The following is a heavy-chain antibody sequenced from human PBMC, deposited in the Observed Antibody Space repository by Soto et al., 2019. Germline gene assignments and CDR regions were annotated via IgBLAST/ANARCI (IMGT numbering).Heavy chain of an antibody. CDR2: ISAYNGNT. CDR1: GYTFTSYY. CDR3: ARDPRNIVVVPAAMFY. J-gene: IGHJ4*02. V-gene: IGHV1-18*04. Sequence: GASVKVSCKASGYTFTSYYMHWVRQAPGQGLEWMGWISAYNGNTNYAQKLQGRVTMTTDTSTSTAYMELRSLRSDDTAVYYCARDPRNIVVVPAAMFYWGQGTLVTVSS. D-gene: IGHD2-2*01.